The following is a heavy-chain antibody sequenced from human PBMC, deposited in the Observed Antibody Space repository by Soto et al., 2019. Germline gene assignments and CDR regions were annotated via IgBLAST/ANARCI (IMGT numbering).Heavy chain of an antibody. J-gene: IGHJ4*02. CDR3: AHTHNGYYEDFDY. V-gene: IGHV2-5*02. CDR2: IYWDDNE. Sequence: TLSLTCTVSGGSFSSSSYYWGWIRQPPGKALEWLAVIYWDDNERYSPSLKSRFIITKDTSKNQVVLTMTNMDPVDTATYYCAHTHNGYYEDFDYWGQGILVTVSS. D-gene: IGHD3-22*01. CDR1: GGSFSSSSYY.